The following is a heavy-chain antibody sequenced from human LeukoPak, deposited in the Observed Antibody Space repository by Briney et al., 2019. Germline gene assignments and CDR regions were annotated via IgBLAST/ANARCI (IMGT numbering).Heavy chain of an antibody. CDR3: AKRVDIVVVTAEYYFDY. Sequence: GGSLRLSCAASGFTFSSYAMSWVRQAPGKGLEWVSAISGSGGSTYYADSVKGRFTISRDNSKNTLYLQMNSLRADDTAVYYCAKRVDIVVVTAEYYFDYWGQGTLVTVSS. CDR2: ISGSGGST. V-gene: IGHV3-23*01. J-gene: IGHJ4*02. D-gene: IGHD2-21*02. CDR1: GFTFSSYA.